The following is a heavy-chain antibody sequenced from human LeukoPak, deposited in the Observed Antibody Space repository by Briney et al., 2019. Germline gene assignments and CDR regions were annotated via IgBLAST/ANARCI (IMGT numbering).Heavy chain of an antibody. J-gene: IGHJ4*02. CDR3: ARGGHSSSWYDY. D-gene: IGHD6-13*01. CDR2: INHSGST. V-gene: IGHV4-34*01. Sequence: SETLSLTCAVYGGSFSGYYWSWIRQPPGKGLEWIGEINHSGSTNYNPSLKSRVTISADTSKNQFSLKLSSVTAADTAVYYCARGGHSSSWYDYWGQGTLVTVSS. CDR1: GGSFSGYY.